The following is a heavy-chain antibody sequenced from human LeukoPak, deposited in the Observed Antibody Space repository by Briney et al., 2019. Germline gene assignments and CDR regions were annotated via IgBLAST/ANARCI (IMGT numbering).Heavy chain of an antibody. CDR1: GFTFSSYG. CDR2: IWYDGSNK. Sequence: GGSLRLSCAASGFTFSSYGMHWVRQAPGKGLEWVAVIWYDGSNKYYADSVKGRCTISRDNSKNTLYLRMNSLRPEDTAVYNCARDFCTGGSCPIDYWGQGTLVTVSS. V-gene: IGHV3-33*01. D-gene: IGHD2-15*01. CDR3: ARDFCTGGSCPIDY. J-gene: IGHJ4*02.